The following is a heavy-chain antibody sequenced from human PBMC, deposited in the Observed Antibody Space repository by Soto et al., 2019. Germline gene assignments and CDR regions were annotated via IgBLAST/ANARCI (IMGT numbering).Heavy chain of an antibody. CDR1: GFTFSSYA. CDR2: ISGSGGST. D-gene: IGHD5-18*01. CDR3: AKAPPRYDTAMVNNYFDY. J-gene: IGHJ4*02. V-gene: IGHV3-23*01. Sequence: PGWSLRLSCAASGFTFSSYAMSWVRQAPGKGLEWVSAISGSGGSTYYADSVKGRFTISRDNSKNTLYLQMNSLRAEDTAVYYCAKAPPRYDTAMVNNYFDYWGQGTLVTVSS.